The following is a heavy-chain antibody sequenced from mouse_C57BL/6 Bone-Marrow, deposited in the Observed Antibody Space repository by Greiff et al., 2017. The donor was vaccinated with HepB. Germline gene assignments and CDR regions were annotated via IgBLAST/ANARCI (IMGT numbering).Heavy chain of an antibody. Sequence: ESGPGLVKPSQSLSLTCSVTGYSITSGYYWNWIRQFPGNKLEWMGYISYDGSNNYNPSLKNRISITRDTSENQFFLKLNSVTTEDTATYYCARVRVTGFDYWGQGTTLTVSS. CDR1: GYSITSGYY. D-gene: IGHD2-1*01. CDR3: ARVRVTGFDY. J-gene: IGHJ2*01. V-gene: IGHV3-6*01. CDR2: ISYDGSN.